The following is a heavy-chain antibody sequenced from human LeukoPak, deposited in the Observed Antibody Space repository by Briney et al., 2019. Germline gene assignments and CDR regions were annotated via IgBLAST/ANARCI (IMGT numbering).Heavy chain of an antibody. V-gene: IGHV3-23*01. CDR1: GFTFSSYA. CDR2: ISGSGGST. D-gene: IGHD3-16*02. Sequence: GGSLRLSCAASGFTFSSYAMSWVRQAPGKGPEWVSAISGSGGSTYYADSVKGRFTISRDNSKNTLYLQMNSLRAEDTAVYYCAKATYYDYVWGSYRSPIWDYWGQGALVTVSS. CDR3: AKATYYDYVWGSYRSPIWDY. J-gene: IGHJ4*02.